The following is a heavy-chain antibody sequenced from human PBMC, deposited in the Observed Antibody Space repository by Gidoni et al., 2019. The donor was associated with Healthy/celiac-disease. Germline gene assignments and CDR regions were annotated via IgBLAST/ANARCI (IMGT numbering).Heavy chain of an antibody. CDR2: LSYDGSNK. D-gene: IGHD1-26*01. CDR1: GFPFRSYG. CDR3: AKEGWEVRSYYLDY. Sequence: QVQLVASGGGVVQPGRSLRLACAASGFPFRSYGMHWVRQAPGKGLEGGAVLSYDGSNKYYADSVKGRFTISRDNSKNTLYLQMNSLRAEDTAVYYCAKEGWEVRSYYLDYWGQGTLVTVSS. J-gene: IGHJ4*02. V-gene: IGHV3-30*18.